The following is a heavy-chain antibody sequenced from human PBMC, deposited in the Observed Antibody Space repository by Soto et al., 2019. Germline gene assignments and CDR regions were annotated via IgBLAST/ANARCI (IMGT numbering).Heavy chain of an antibody. J-gene: IGHJ6*02. V-gene: IGHV1-18*01. CDR1: GYTFTIYR. Sequence: VSVKFSCKASGYTFTIYRVIWFLQAPGQALEWMGWISAHNGDTKYAQRLQGRVTMITDTSTSTAYMELRSLRSDDTAVYYCARGSPTSDEPAVYFYYYGMDVWGQGTTVTVSS. CDR2: ISAHNGDT. D-gene: IGHD4-17*01. CDR3: ARGSPTSDEPAVYFYYYGMDV.